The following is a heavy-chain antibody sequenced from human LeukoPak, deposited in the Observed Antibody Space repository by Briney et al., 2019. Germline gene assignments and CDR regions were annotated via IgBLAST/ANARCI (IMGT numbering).Heavy chain of an antibody. CDR3: ARGAHYSSTWYYFDY. CDR2: IKQDGSEK. V-gene: IGHV3-7*04. CDR1: GFTFSTYW. J-gene: IGHJ4*02. D-gene: IGHD6-13*01. Sequence: TGGSLRLSCAASGFTFSTYWMSWVRQAPGKGLEWVADIKQDGSEKYYVDSVKGRFTIPRDNAKSSLYLQMNSLRAEDTAVYYCARGAHYSSTWYYFDYWGLGTLVSVSS.